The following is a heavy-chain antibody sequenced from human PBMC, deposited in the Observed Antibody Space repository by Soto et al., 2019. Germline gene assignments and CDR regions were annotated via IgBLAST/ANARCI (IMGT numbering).Heavy chain of an antibody. Sequence: QVQLVESGGGVVQPGRSLGLSCAASGFTFSSYAMHWVRQAPGKGLEWVAVISYDGSNKYYADSVKGRFTISRDNSKNTLYLQMNSLRAEDTAVYYCVSTPGGPPLLYGCDYWGQGTLVTVSS. D-gene: IGHD3-3*01. CDR3: VSTPGGPPLLYGCDY. CDR1: GFTFSSYA. J-gene: IGHJ4*02. V-gene: IGHV3-30-3*01. CDR2: ISYDGSNK.